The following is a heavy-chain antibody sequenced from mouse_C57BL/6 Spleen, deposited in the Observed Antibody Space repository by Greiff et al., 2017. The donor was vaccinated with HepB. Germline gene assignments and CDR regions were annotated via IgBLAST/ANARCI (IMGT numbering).Heavy chain of an antibody. V-gene: IGHV5-9-1*02. Sequence: EVQLVESGEGLVKPGGSLKLSCAASGFTFSSYAMSWVRQTPEKRLEWVAYISSGGDYIYYADTVKGRFTISRDNARNTLYLQMSSLKSEDTAMYYCTRDYGSSGYYAMDYWGQGTSVTVSS. CDR1: GFTFSSYA. J-gene: IGHJ4*01. CDR3: TRDYGSSGYYAMDY. D-gene: IGHD1-1*01. CDR2: ISSGGDYI.